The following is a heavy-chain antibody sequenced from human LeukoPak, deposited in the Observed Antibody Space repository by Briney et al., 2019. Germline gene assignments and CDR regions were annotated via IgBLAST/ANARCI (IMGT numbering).Heavy chain of an antibody. J-gene: IGHJ4*02. Sequence: GGSLRLSCAASGFTFSSYAMSWVRQAPGKGLEWVSAISGSGGSTYYADSVKGRFTISRGNSKNTLYLQMNSLRAEDTAVYYCANSVVYAHYYFDYWGQGTLVTVSS. CDR1: GFTFSSYA. D-gene: IGHD2-8*02. CDR3: ANSVVYAHYYFDY. V-gene: IGHV3-23*01. CDR2: ISGSGGST.